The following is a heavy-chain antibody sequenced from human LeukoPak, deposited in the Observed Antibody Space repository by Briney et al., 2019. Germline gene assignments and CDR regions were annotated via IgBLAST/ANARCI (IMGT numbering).Heavy chain of an antibody. CDR2: FDPEDGET. V-gene: IGHV1-24*01. J-gene: IGHJ6*02. Sequence: GASVKVSCKVSGYTLTEISMHWVRQAPGKGLEWMGGFDPEDGETIYAQKFQGRVTMTEDTSTDTAYMELSSLRSEDTAVYYCATLPSPGGYYYYYGMDVWGQGTTVTVSS. CDR1: GYTLTEIS. CDR3: ATLPSPGGYYYYYGMDV. D-gene: IGHD1-26*01.